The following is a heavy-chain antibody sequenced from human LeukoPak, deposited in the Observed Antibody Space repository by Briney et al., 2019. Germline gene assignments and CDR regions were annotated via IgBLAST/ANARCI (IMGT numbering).Heavy chain of an antibody. Sequence: PGGSLRLSCAAPGFTFSSFGMHWVRQAPGERLHCGAYIGYSGSDIYYADAVKGRFTISRDNSKNTVHLQLSSLRAADTALYSCARDLTERKYYIAFWGQGTLVTVSS. CDR3: ARDLTERKYYIAF. D-gene: IGHD2-8*02. CDR2: IGYSGSDI. V-gene: IGHV3-30*02. CDR1: GFTFSSFG. J-gene: IGHJ4*02.